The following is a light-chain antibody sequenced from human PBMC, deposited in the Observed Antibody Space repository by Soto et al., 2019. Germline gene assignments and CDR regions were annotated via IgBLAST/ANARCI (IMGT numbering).Light chain of an antibody. Sequence: DIQMTQSPSSVSASVGDRVTITCRASQDISRWLAWYQQKPGKAPKLLIYGASSLHSGVPSRFSGGGSGTDFTLTISSLQPEDFATYYCQQANSFPPTVGGGTKVEI. CDR1: QDISRW. V-gene: IGKV1-12*01. CDR3: QQANSFPPT. J-gene: IGKJ4*01. CDR2: GAS.